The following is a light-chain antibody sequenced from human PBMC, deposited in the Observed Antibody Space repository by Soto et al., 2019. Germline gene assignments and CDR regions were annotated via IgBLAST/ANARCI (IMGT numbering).Light chain of an antibody. Sequence: EIVMTQSPATQSVSPGERATLSCMASQSVSSNLAWYQQKPGQAPRLLIYGASTRATGIPARFSGSGSGTEFTLTISSLQSEDFAVYYCQQYNNWPPPLTFGGGTKVEIK. V-gene: IGKV3-15*01. CDR1: QSVSSN. CDR2: GAS. J-gene: IGKJ4*01. CDR3: QQYNNWPPPLT.